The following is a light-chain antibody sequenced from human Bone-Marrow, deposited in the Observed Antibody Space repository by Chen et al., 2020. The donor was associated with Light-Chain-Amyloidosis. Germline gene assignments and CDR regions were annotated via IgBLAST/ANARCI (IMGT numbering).Light chain of an antibody. J-gene: IGLJ1*01. CDR2: EVT. V-gene: IGLV2-14*01. CDR1: SSDVGGDNH. Sequence: QSALTQPASVSGSPGQSITISCTGTSSDVGGDNHASWYQQHPDKAPKLMIYEVTNRPSCVPHRFSGSKSDNPASLTISGLQTEDEADYFCSSYTITNTLVFGSGTRVTVL. CDR3: SSYTITNTLV.